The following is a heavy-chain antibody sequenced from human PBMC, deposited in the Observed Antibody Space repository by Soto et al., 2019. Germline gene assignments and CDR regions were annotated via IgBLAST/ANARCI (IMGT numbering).Heavy chain of an antibody. D-gene: IGHD3-10*01. J-gene: IGHJ5*02. CDR2: ILYTGYT. Sequence: SETLSLTCTVSGGSISDYYWSWIRQPPGKGLEWIGYILYTGYTNYNPSLKSRITISIDTSRNQFSLRLSSVTAADTAVYYCARERGEWFGDLLPHGWFXPWSQGTLVNV. V-gene: IGHV4-59*01. CDR3: ARERGEWFGDLLPHGWFXP. CDR1: GGSISDYY.